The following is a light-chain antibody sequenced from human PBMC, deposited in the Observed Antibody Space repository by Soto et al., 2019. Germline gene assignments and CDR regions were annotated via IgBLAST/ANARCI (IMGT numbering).Light chain of an antibody. V-gene: IGKV3-11*01. Sequence: EIMMTQSPVTLSVSPGERATLSCRASQSVNSNLAWYQQKPGQAPRLLIYGASTRATGIPASFIGNGSGTDFTLTISSLEPEDFAVYYCQQRSNWPITFGQGTRLEIK. CDR2: GAS. CDR3: QQRSNWPIT. J-gene: IGKJ5*01. CDR1: QSVNSN.